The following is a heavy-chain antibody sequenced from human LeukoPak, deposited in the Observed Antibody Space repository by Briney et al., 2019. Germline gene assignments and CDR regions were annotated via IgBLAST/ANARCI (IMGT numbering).Heavy chain of an antibody. CDR1: GFIFRTYA. CDR3: AKGVEPAADIKQTFDD. CDR2: ISGSGGST. V-gene: IGHV3-23*01. J-gene: IGHJ4*02. D-gene: IGHD2-2*01. Sequence: GGSLRLSCAASGFIFRTYAMSWVRQAPGKGLGWVSDISGSGGSTNYADSVKGRFTISRDNSKNTLYLQMNSLRAEDTAVYYCAKGVEPAADIKQTFDDWGQGTLVTVSS.